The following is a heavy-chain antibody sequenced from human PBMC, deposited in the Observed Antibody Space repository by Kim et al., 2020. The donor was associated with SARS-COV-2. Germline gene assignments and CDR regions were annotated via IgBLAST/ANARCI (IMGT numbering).Heavy chain of an antibody. CDR3: ARGLVQLERHHFDY. CDR1: GGSISSGGYS. Sequence: SETLSLTCAVSGGSISSGGYSWSWIRQPPGKGLEWIGYIYHSGSTYYNPSLKSRVTISVDRSKNQFSLKLSSVTAADTAVYYCARGLVQLERHHFDYWGQGTLVTVSS. CDR2: IYHSGST. J-gene: IGHJ4*02. D-gene: IGHD1-1*01. V-gene: IGHV4-30-2*01.